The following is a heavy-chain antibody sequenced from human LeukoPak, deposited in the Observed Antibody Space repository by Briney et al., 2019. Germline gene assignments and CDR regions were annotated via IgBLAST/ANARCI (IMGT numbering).Heavy chain of an antibody. D-gene: IGHD4-23*01. V-gene: IGHV1-18*01. CDR3: ARGDYGGNPDD. J-gene: IGHJ4*02. CDR1: GYTFTNYG. CDR2: ISGYNGNT. Sequence: ASVKVSCKASGYTFTNYGINWVRQAPGQGLEWMGWISGYNGNTNYAQKLQGRVTMTTDTSTTTAYMELRSLRSDDTAMHYCARGDYGGNPDDWGQGTLVTVSS.